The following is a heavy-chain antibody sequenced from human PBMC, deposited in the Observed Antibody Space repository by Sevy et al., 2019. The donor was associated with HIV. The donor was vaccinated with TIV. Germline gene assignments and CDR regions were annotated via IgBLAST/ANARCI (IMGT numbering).Heavy chain of an antibody. D-gene: IGHD6-19*01. CDR1: GFIFGDLY. V-gene: IGHV3-72*01. J-gene: IGHJ2*01. CDR2: IRNKAKSSTT. CDR3: AAVAADGGYFNI. Sequence: GGSLRLSCAASGFIFGDLYMDWVRQAPGKGLKWIGRIRNKAKSSTTEYAASVKGRFTITRDDSKNSLYLQMNSLKTEDTARYYCAAVAADGGYFNIWGRGTLVTVSS.